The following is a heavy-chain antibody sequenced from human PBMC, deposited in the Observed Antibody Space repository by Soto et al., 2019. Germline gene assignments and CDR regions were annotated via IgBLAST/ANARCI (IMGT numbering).Heavy chain of an antibody. CDR3: ASLPRSRNIAPRRPLGYFDL. CDR1: GGSVSSGHNY. J-gene: IGHJ2*01. CDR2: IYYSGSP. V-gene: IGHV4-61*01. Sequence: QVQLQESGPGLVKPSETLSLTCTVSGGSVSSGHNYWSWIRQPPGKGLEWIGYIYYSGSPNYNPSLRSRVALSVDTSKNQFSLTLNSVTAADTAVFYCASLPRSRNIAPRRPLGYFDLWGRGTLVTVSS. D-gene: IGHD5-12*01.